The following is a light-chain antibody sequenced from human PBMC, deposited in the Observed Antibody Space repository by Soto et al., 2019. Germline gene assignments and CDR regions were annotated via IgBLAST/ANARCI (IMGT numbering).Light chain of an antibody. V-gene: IGKV3-20*01. CDR2: GAS. CDR1: QTVTSSY. J-gene: IGKJ4*01. CDR3: QQDGASPRS. Sequence: EIVLTQSPGTLSLSPGERATLSCRASQTVTSSYLAWYQQKPGQAPRLLIYGASNRATGIPDRFSGSGSGTDFTLTINRLEPEDFAVYYCQQDGASPRSFGGGTKVAIK.